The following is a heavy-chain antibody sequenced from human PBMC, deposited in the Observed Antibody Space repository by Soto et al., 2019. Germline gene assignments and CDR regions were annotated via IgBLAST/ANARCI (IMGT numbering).Heavy chain of an antibody. CDR1: GFTFTGYS. CDR2: ISGTGYNT. CDR3: ARSWGDHWDEYYFDY. D-gene: IGHD1-1*01. J-gene: IGHJ4*02. V-gene: IGHV3-23*01. Sequence: VQVLESGGDLVQPGGSLRLSCAASGFTFTGYSMSWVRQAPGKGLEWVSCISGTGYNTYYADPVQGRFTISRDNSKNTLYLQMDSLRAEDTALYCCARSWGDHWDEYYFDYWGQGTLVTVSS.